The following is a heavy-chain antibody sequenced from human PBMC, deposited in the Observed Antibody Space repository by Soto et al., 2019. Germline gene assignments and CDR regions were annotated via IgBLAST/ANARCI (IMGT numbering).Heavy chain of an antibody. CDR1: GYTFTSYY. CDR3: AREVGYCSGGSCYSEACDY. D-gene: IGHD2-15*01. Sequence: QVQLVQSGAEVKKPGASVKVSCKASGYTFTSYYMHWVRQAPGQGLEWMGIINPSGGSTSDAQKFQGRLTMTRDTSTSTVYKELSSLRSEDTAVYYCAREVGYCSGGSCYSEACDYWGQGTLVTVSS. V-gene: IGHV1-46*03. J-gene: IGHJ4*02. CDR2: INPSGGST.